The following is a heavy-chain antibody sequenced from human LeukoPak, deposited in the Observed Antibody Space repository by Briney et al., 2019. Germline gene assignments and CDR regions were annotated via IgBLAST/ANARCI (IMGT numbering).Heavy chain of an antibody. J-gene: IGHJ4*02. Sequence: GSLSLSFAASGFTFSSFGMHWVRQAPGKGLEWVAVIWDDGSKKHYADSVKGRFTISRDNSKNTLCLQMDSLRAEDTAVYYCARNLGSCSGGTCYEDFWGQGTLVTVSS. D-gene: IGHD2-15*01. CDR1: GFTFSSFG. CDR2: IWDDGSKK. CDR3: ARNLGSCSGGTCYEDF. V-gene: IGHV3-33*01.